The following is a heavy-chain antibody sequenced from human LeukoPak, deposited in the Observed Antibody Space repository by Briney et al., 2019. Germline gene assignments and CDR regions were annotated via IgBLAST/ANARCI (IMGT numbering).Heavy chain of an antibody. CDR2: INHSGST. CDR1: GGSFSGCY. D-gene: IGHD3-16*02. Sequence: SETLSLTCAVYGGSFSGCYWSWIRQPPGKGLEWIGEINHSGSTNYNPSLKSRVTISVDTSKYQFSLKLSSVTAADTAVYYCARRNLRIMITFGGVIVGGYFDYWGQGTLVTVSS. CDR3: ARRNLRIMITFGGVIVGGYFDY. V-gene: IGHV4-34*01. J-gene: IGHJ4*02.